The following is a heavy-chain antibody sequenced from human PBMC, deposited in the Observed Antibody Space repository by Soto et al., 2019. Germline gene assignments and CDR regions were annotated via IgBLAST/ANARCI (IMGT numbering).Heavy chain of an antibody. CDR3: ARDRFGYDFWSGYYSYYYYGMDV. J-gene: IGHJ6*02. V-gene: IGHV3-48*01. CDR2: ISSSSSTI. CDR1: GFTFSSYS. Sequence: VGSLRLSCAASGFTFSSYSMNWVRQAPGKGLEWVSYISSSSSTIYYAGSVKGRFTISRDNSKNTLYLQMNSLRAEDTAVYYCARDRFGYDFWSGYYSYYYYGMDVWGQGTTVTVSS. D-gene: IGHD3-3*01.